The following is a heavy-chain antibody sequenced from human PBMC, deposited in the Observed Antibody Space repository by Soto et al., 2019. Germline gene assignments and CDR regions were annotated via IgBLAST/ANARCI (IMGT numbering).Heavy chain of an antibody. J-gene: IGHJ6*03. Sequence: PGGSLRLSCAASGFTFSSYAMSWVRQAPGKGLEWVSAISGSGGSTYYADSVKGRFTISRDNSKNTLYLQMNSLRAEDTAVYYCAKVPSITIEPLPNYYYYYMDVWGKGTTVTVSS. CDR1: GFTFSSYA. V-gene: IGHV3-23*01. CDR2: ISGSGGST. D-gene: IGHD3-3*01. CDR3: AKVPSITIEPLPNYYYYYMDV.